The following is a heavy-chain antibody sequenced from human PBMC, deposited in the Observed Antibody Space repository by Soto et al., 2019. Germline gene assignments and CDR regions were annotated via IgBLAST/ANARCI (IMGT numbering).Heavy chain of an antibody. V-gene: IGHV1-18*01. Sequence: QVQLAQSGGEVKRPGASVKVSCKTSGYTFSNYGITWVRQAPGQPLEWLGWISLYSDGTNYAQKFQGRVSMTTDTSTTTAYMELRSLRSDDTAVYYWSRVVPGAEAWFGPWGQGTLVTVSS. CDR3: SRVVPGAEAWFGP. CDR1: GYTFSNYG. D-gene: IGHD2-2*01. J-gene: IGHJ5*02. CDR2: ISLYSDGT.